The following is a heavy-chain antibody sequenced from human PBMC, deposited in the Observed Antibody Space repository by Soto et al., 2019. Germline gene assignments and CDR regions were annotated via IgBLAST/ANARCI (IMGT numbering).Heavy chain of an antibody. J-gene: IGHJ4*02. CDR1: GGTFSCYG. CDR2: IIPIFGTT. D-gene: IGHD1-26*01. V-gene: IGHV1-69*01. Sequence: QVQLVQSGAEVKKPGSSVKVSCTASGGTFSCYGFTWVRQAPGQGFQWMGGIIPIFGTTHYEQNFQGRLSITADESTSTVYMELSSLRSDDTAIYFCARTYYQWEALHYFDFWGQGTLVTVSS. CDR3: ARTYYQWEALHYFDF.